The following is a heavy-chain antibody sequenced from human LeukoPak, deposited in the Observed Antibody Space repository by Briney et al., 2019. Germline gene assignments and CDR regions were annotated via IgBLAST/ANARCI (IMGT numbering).Heavy chain of an antibody. Sequence: GGSLRLSCAASGFTFSSYWMHWVRQAPGKGLVWVSRIKTDGSSTSYADSVKGRFTISRDNAKNTLYLQMNSLRADDTAVYYCAKDRSTYYYDSSGFSDWGQGTLVTVSS. J-gene: IGHJ4*02. CDR3: AKDRSTYYYDSSGFSD. CDR2: IKTDGSST. D-gene: IGHD3-22*01. V-gene: IGHV3-74*01. CDR1: GFTFSSYW.